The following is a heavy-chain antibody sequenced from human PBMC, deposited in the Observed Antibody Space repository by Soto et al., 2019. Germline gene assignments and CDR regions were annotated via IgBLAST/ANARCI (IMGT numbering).Heavy chain of an antibody. CDR3: AHRVNMARGPYNYFGP. D-gene: IGHD3-10*01. CDR2: IYWNDEK. V-gene: IGHV2-5*01. Sequence: SGPTLVNPTQTLTLTCSFSGFSLTTGVGVGWICQPPGKALEWLAIIYWNDEKLYNPSLKTRLTITKDTSKNQVVLTVTDMDPVDTATYYCAHRVNMARGPYNYFGPWGQGTLVTVSS. CDR1: GFSLTTGVG. J-gene: IGHJ5*02.